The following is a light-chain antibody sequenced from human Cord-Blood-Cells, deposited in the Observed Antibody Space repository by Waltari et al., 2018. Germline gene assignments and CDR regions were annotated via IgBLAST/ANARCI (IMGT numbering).Light chain of an antibody. CDR2: DAS. V-gene: IGKV3-11*01. CDR1: QSVSSH. Sequence: IVLTQSPATLSLPPAERATLSCRASQSVSSHLAWYQQKPGQAPRLLIYDASNRATAIPARFSGSGSGTVFTLTISSLAPEDFAVYYWQQRSVWPTFGQVTRLEIK. J-gene: IGKJ5*01. CDR3: QQRSVWPT.